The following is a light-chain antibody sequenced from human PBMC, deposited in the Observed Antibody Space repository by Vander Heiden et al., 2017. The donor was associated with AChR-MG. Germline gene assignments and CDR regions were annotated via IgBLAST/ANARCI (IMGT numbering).Light chain of an antibody. J-gene: IGKJ3*01. Sequence: IVLTQSPLSLPVTPGDPASVSCRSDQSLLHDNGDNYLDWYLQKPGQSPQLLIYLGSYRASGVPDRFSGSGSGTDFTLRISRVEAEDVGVYYCMQTLQTPRTFGPGTKVDIK. CDR1: QSLLHDNGDNY. CDR2: LGS. CDR3: MQTLQTPRT. V-gene: IGKV2-28*01.